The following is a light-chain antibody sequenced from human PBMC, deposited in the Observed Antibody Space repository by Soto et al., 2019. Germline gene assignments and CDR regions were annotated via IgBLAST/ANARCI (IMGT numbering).Light chain of an antibody. CDR3: QQYNSYLWT. J-gene: IGKJ1*01. CDR1: QSISSW. V-gene: IGKV1-5*03. Sequence: DIQMTQSPSTLSASVGDRVTITCRASQSISSWLAWYQQKPGKAPNLLIYKASSLATGVPSRFSGSGSGTEFTLTISSLPPDDFATYYCQQYNSYLWTFGQGTKVEIK. CDR2: KAS.